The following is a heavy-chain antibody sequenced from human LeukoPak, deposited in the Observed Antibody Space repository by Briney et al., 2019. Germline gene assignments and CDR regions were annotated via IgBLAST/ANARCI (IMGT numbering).Heavy chain of an antibody. CDR1: GGSISSYY. Sequence: PSETLSRTCTVSGGSISSYYWSWIRQPPGKGLEWIGYIYYSGSTNYNPSLKSRVTISVDTSKNQFSLKLSSVTAADTAVYYCARSGYCSSTSCDGYGMDVWGQGTTVTVSS. CDR2: IYYSGST. J-gene: IGHJ6*02. V-gene: IGHV4-59*08. D-gene: IGHD2-2*01. CDR3: ARSGYCSSTSCDGYGMDV.